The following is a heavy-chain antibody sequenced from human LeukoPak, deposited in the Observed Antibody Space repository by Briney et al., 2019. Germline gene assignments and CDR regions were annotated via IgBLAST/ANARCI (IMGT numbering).Heavy chain of an antibody. CDR1: GFTFSSYA. V-gene: IGHV3-23*01. Sequence: PGGSLRLSCAASGFTFSSYAMSWVRQAPGKGLEWVSAISGSGGSTYYADSVKGRFTISRDNSKNTLYLQMNSLRAEDTAVYYCAKNLGAYYYYYGMDAWGQGTTVTVSS. CDR2: ISGSGGST. J-gene: IGHJ6*02. CDR3: AKNLGAYYYYYGMDA. D-gene: IGHD4/OR15-4a*01.